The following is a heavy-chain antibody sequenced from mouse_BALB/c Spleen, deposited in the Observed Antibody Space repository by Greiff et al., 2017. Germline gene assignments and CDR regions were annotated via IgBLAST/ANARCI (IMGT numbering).Heavy chain of an antibody. CDR1: GFTFSSFG. V-gene: IGHV5-17*02. J-gene: IGHJ4*01. CDR2: ISSGSSTI. CDR3: ARDFYYGSNYAMDY. Sequence: EVKVVESGGGLVQPGGSRKLSCAASGFTFSSFGMHWVRQAPEKGLEWVAYISSGSSTIYYADTVKGRFTISRDNPKNTLFLQMTSLRSEDTAMYYCARDFYYGSNYAMDYWGQGTSVTVSS. D-gene: IGHD1-1*01.